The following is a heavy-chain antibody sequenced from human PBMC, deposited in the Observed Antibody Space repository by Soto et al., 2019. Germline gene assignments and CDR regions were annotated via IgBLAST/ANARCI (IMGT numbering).Heavy chain of an antibody. CDR3: ARSSNYYDSSGYLPEYYFDY. Sequence: SETLSLTCAVSGGSISSGGYSWSWIRQPPGKGLEWIGYIYHSGSTYYNPSLKSRVTISVDRSKNQFSLKLSSVTAADTAVYYCARSSNYYDSSGYLPEYYFDYWGQGTLVTVSS. CDR1: GGSISSGGYS. J-gene: IGHJ4*02. D-gene: IGHD3-22*01. CDR2: IYHSGST. V-gene: IGHV4-30-2*01.